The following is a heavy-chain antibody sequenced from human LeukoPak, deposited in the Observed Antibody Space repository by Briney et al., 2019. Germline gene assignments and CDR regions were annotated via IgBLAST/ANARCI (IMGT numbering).Heavy chain of an antibody. J-gene: IGHJ4*02. CDR2: ISSSGSTI. V-gene: IGHV3-48*03. CDR1: GFTFSSYE. D-gene: IGHD5-24*01. CDR3: ARESGYNEFDY. Sequence: GGSLRLFCAASGFTFSSYEMNWVRQAPGKGLEWLSYISSSGSTIYYADSFKGRFTISRDNPKNSLYLQMNSLRAEDTAVYYCARESGYNEFDYWGQGTLVTVSS.